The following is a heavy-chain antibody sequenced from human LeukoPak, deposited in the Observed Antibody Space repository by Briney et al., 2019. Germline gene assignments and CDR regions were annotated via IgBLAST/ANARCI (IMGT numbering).Heavy chain of an antibody. D-gene: IGHD2-15*01. CDR3: ARRRGCSGGSCYSRKPFDY. V-gene: IGHV4-34*01. CDR1: GGSFSGYY. Sequence: PSETLSLTCAVYGGSFSGYYWSWIRQPPGKGLEWIGEINHSGSANYNPSLKSRVTISVDTSKNQFSLKLTSVTAADTAVYYCARRRGCSGGSCYSRKPFDYWGQGTLVTVSS. CDR2: INHSGSA. J-gene: IGHJ4*02.